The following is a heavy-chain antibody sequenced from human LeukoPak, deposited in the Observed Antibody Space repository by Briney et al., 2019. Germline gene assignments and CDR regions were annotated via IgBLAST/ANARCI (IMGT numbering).Heavy chain of an antibody. CDR3: ARRDIAAAALDY. D-gene: IGHD6-13*01. V-gene: IGHV3-23*01. Sequence: GGSLRLSCAASGFTFSSYAMRWVRQAPGKGLEWVSAISGSGGSTYYADSVKGRFTISRDNSKNTLYLQMNSLRAEDTAVYYCARRDIAAAALDYWGQGTLVTVSS. J-gene: IGHJ4*02. CDR2: ISGSGGST. CDR1: GFTFSSYA.